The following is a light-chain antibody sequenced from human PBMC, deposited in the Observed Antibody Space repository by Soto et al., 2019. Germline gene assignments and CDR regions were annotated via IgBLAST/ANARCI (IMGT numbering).Light chain of an antibody. CDR3: QQYSTYSRA. CDR2: GAF. V-gene: IGKV3-20*01. J-gene: IGKJ1*01. Sequence: EIVLTQSPGTLSLPPGERATLSCRASQSVSNNYLAWYQQKPGQAPRLLIYGAFSRATGIPDRFSGGGSGTDFTLTISRLEPEDFATFYCQQYSTYSRAFGQGTKVEI. CDR1: QSVSNNY.